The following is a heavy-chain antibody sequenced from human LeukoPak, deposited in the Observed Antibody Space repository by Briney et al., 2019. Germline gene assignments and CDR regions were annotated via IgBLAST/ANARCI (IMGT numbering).Heavy chain of an antibody. D-gene: IGHD6-13*01. CDR3: ARAESSSSWYGVEGY. CDR1: GYTFTGYY. Sequence: ASVKVSCKASGYTFTGYYMHWVRQAPGQGLQWMGWINPNSGGTNYAQKFQGRVTMTRDTSISTAYMELSRLRSDDTAVYYCARAESSSSWYGVEGYWGQGTLVTVSS. J-gene: IGHJ4*02. CDR2: INPNSGGT. V-gene: IGHV1-2*02.